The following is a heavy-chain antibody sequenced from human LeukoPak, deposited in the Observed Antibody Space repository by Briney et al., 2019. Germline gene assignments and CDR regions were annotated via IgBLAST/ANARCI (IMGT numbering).Heavy chain of an antibody. Sequence: ASVKVSCKASVYTFTGYYMHWVLQAPGQGLEWMGWINPNSGGTNYAQKFQGRVTMTRDTSISTAYMELSRLRSDDTAVYYCARGESWIQLWYYYMDVWGKGTTVTVSS. D-gene: IGHD5-18*01. CDR2: INPNSGGT. CDR1: VYTFTGYY. V-gene: IGHV1-2*02. J-gene: IGHJ6*03. CDR3: ARGESWIQLWYYYMDV.